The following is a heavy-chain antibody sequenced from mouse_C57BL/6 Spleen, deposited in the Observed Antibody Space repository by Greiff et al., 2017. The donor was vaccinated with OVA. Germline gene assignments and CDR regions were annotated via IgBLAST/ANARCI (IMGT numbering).Heavy chain of an antibody. CDR3: ARGYYGSSPFAY. Sequence: QVQLQQPGAELVRPGSSVKLSCKASGYTFTSYWMDWVKQRPGQGLEWIGNIYPSDSETHYNQKFKDKATLTVDQSSSTAYMQLSSLTSEDSAVYYCARGYYGSSPFAYWGQGTLVTVSA. CDR1: GYTFTSYW. D-gene: IGHD1-1*01. CDR2: IYPSDSET. J-gene: IGHJ3*01. V-gene: IGHV1-61*01.